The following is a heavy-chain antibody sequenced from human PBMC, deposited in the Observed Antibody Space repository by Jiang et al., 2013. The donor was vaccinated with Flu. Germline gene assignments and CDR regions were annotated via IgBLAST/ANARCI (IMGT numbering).Heavy chain of an antibody. CDR3: GREVYGMDV. Sequence: WVRHAPGQGLEWMGGIIPILGTADYAQRFKGRVTITADDSTNTAYMELRSLRSEDTAVYYCGREVYGMDVWGQGTTVIRLL. CDR2: IIPILGTA. V-gene: IGHV1-69*01. J-gene: IGHJ6*02.